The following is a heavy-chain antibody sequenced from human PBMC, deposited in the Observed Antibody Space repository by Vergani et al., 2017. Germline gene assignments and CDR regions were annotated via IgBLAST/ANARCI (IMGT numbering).Heavy chain of an antibody. CDR1: GFTFDDYA. CDR3: AKDLYSGYDRGAFDI. J-gene: IGHJ3*02. D-gene: IGHD5-12*01. CDR2: ISWNSGSI. Sequence: EVQLVESGGGLVQPGRSLRLSCAASGFTFDDYAMNWVRQAPGKGLEWVSGISWNSGSIGYADSVKGRFTISRDNAKNSLYLQMNSLRAEDTALYYCAKDLYSGYDRGAFDIWGQGTMVTVSS. V-gene: IGHV3-9*01.